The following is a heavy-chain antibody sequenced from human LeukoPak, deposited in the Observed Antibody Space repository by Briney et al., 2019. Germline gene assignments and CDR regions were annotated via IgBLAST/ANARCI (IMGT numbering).Heavy chain of an antibody. CDR2: MFPGGST. CDR1: GGYIHTYY. Sequence: SETLSLTCTMSGGYIHTYYWSWIRQPAGKGLEWIGRMFPGGSTNYNPSLKSRVTISVDTSKNQFSLKLSSVTAADTAIYYCASGDFDLWGQGTLVTVSS. D-gene: IGHD3-16*01. V-gene: IGHV4-4*07. CDR3: ASGDFDL. J-gene: IGHJ4*02.